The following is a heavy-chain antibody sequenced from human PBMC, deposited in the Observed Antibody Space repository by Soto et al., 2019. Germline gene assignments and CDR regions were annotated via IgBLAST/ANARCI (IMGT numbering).Heavy chain of an antibody. CDR1: GFTFSSYS. V-gene: IGHV3-21*01. Sequence: GGSLRLSCAASGFTFSSYSMNWVRQAPGKGLEWVSSISSSSSYIYYADSVKGRFTIPRDNAKNSLYLQMNSLRAEDTAVYYCARAHQGWDLDYWGQGTLVTVSS. J-gene: IGHJ4*02. D-gene: IGHD1-26*01. CDR2: ISSSSSYI. CDR3: ARAHQGWDLDY.